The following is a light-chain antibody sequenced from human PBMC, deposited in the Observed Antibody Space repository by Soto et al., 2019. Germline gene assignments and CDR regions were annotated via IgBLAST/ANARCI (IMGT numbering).Light chain of an antibody. Sequence: DIQMTQSPPALYASVGDRVSITCRASQSIRSYLNWYQQKPGEAPKLLIYGASSLQSGVTPRFSGSGSGTDFTLTISSLQPDDFATYYCQPTYSAPRTFGQGTKVEIK. J-gene: IGKJ1*01. CDR1: QSIRSY. V-gene: IGKV1-39*01. CDR2: GAS. CDR3: QPTYSAPRT.